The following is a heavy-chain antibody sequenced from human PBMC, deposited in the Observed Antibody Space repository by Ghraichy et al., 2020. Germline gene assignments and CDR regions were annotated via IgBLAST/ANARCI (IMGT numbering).Heavy chain of an antibody. CDR1: GFTFSSYW. J-gene: IGHJ4*02. D-gene: IGHD1-26*01. V-gene: IGHV3-7*01. CDR3: ARVRGSYSLDY. CDR2: IKQDRSEK. Sequence: GESLNISCAASGFTFSSYWMSWVGQAPGKGLEWVANIKQDRSEKYYVDSVKGRFTISRDNAKNSLYLQMNSLRAEDTAVYYCARVRGSYSLDYWGQGTLVTVSS.